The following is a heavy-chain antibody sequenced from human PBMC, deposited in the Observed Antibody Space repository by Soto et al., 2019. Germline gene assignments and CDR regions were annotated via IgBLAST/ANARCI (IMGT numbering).Heavy chain of an antibody. J-gene: IGHJ6*02. D-gene: IGHD6-13*01. CDR3: ARDLFGWSSRWSSGGGMDV. V-gene: IGHV1-69*01. Sequence: QVQLVQSGAEVKKPGSSVKVSCKASGGTFSSYAIRWVRQAPGQGLEWMGGIIPIFGTANYAQKFQGRVTITADESTSTAYMELSSLRSEDTAVYYCARDLFGWSSRWSSGGGMDVWGQGTTVTVSS. CDR1: GGTFSSYA. CDR2: IIPIFGTA.